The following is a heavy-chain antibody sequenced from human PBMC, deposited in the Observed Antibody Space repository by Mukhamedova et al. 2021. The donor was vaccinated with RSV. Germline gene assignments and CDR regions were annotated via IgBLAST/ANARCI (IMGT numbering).Heavy chain of an antibody. CDR3: ARLETCGGGDSSEAFDI. J-gene: IGHJ3*02. D-gene: IGHD2-21*02. CDR2: IYPDDSDT. Sequence: GIIYPDDSDTRFGPSFQGQVTISVDKSINTAYLQWSSLQASDTAMYYCARLETCGGGDSSEAFDIWGQGTMVTVSS. V-gene: IGHV5-51*01.